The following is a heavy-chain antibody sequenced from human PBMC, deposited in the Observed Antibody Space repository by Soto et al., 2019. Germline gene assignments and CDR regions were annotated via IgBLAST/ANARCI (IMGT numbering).Heavy chain of an antibody. V-gene: IGHV3-53*01. CDR3: ARDASGPFDY. CDR2: IHSDGST. Sequence: GGSLRLACSVAGFTVSDSMSWVRQAPGKGLECVSFIHSDGSTHYTDSVRGRFTISRDNSKNTLYLQMDRLRVDDTAVYFCARDASGPFDYWGQGTLVTVSS. J-gene: IGHJ4*02. CDR1: GFTVSDS. D-gene: IGHD6-19*01.